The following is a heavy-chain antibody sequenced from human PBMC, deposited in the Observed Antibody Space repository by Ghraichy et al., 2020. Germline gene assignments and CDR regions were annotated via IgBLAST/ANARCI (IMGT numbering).Heavy chain of an antibody. CDR1: GFTFSSYA. V-gene: IGHV3-23*01. D-gene: IGHD2-15*01. CDR2: ISGSGGTT. J-gene: IGHJ4*02. CDR3: AKARRGDAGGTPLYYFDY. Sequence: LSLTCAASGFTFSSYAMSWVRQAPGKGLEWVSVISGSGGTTYYADSVKGRFTISRDNSKNTLYLQMNSLRAEDTTVYYCAKARRGDAGGTPLYYFDYWGQGTLVTVSS.